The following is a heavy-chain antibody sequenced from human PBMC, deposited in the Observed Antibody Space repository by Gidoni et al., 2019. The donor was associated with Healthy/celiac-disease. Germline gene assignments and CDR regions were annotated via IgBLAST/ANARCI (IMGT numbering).Heavy chain of an antibody. J-gene: IGHJ6*02. V-gene: IGHV4-59*01. CDR3: ARDRYYYGMDV. CDR1: GVSISSYY. Sequence: QVHLQVSGPGLVKPSETLSLTCTVSGVSISSYYWSWIRQPPGKGLERIGYIDFSGSTNYNPSLKSRVTISVDTAKNQFSLKLSCVTAADTAVYYCARDRYYYGMDVWGQGTTVTVSS. CDR2: IDFSGST.